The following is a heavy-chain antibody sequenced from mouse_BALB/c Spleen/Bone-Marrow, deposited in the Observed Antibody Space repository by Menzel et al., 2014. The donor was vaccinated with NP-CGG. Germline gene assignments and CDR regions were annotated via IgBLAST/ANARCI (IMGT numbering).Heavy chain of an antibody. CDR3: TRGDYGSYGAMDC. J-gene: IGHJ4*01. CDR1: GYSITSGYS. CDR2: IHYSGNT. D-gene: IGHD2-1*01. V-gene: IGHV3-1*02. Sequence: EVQLQQSGPDLVKPSQSLSLTCTVTGYSITSGYSWHWIRQFPGNKLEWMGYIHYSGNTNYNPSLKSRISIIRDTSKNQFFLQLISVTTEDTATYHCTRGDYGSYGAMDCWGQGTSVTVSS.